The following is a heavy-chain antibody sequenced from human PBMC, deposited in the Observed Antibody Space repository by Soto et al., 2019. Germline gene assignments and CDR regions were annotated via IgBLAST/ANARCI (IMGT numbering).Heavy chain of an antibody. CDR3: ARVRRSLEWYPGMDV. D-gene: IGHD3-3*01. CDR2: IWYDGNTK. CDR1: GFTFSDYG. V-gene: IGHV3-33*01. Sequence: QVQLVESGGDVVQPGRSLRLSCAASGFTFSDYGMHWVRQAPGKGLEWVAIIWYDGNTKYYGDSMKGRFTISRDNSKNSLYLHMNRLRAEDTAVYYCARVRRSLEWYPGMDVWGQGTTVTVSS. J-gene: IGHJ6*02.